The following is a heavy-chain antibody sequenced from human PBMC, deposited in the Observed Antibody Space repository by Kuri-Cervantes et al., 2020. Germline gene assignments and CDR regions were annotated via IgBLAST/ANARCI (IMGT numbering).Heavy chain of an antibody. V-gene: IGHV3-9*01. Sequence: GGSLRLSCAASGFTFDDYPMHWVRQAPGKGLEWVSGIRWNRGSIGYPDSVKGRFTISRDNAMNSLYLQMNSLRAEDTAVYYCASYTNFWGSYTEYWGQGTLVTVSS. D-gene: IGHD3-16*01. CDR1: GFTFDDYP. J-gene: IGHJ4*02. CDR2: IRWNRGSI. CDR3: ASYTNFWGSYTEY.